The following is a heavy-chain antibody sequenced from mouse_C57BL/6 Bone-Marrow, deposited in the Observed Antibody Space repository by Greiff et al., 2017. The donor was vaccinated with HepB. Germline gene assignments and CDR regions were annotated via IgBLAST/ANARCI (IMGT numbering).Heavy chain of an antibody. CDR1: GYAFSSYW. D-gene: IGHD1-1*01. CDR2: IYPGDGDT. Sequence: VQVVESGAELVKPGASVKISCKASGYAFSSYWMNWVKQRPGKGLEWIGQIYPGDGDTNYNGKFKGKATLTADKSSSTAYMQLSSLTSEDSAVYFCAREDYYGTLDYWGQGTTLTVSS. J-gene: IGHJ2*01. V-gene: IGHV1-80*01. CDR3: AREDYYGTLDY.